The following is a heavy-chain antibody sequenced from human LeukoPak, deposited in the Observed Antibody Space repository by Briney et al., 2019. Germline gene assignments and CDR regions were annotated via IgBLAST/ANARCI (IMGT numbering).Heavy chain of an antibody. Sequence: GGSLRLSCAASGFTFSSYWMHWVRQAPGKGLVWVSRFNSDGSSTSYADSVKGRFTISRDYAKNTLFLQMNSLRAEDTAVYYCTKKSGSYAYYYYYYMDVWGKGTTVTVSS. J-gene: IGHJ6*03. CDR2: FNSDGSST. D-gene: IGHD1-26*01. CDR1: GFTFSSYW. CDR3: TKKSGSYAYYYYYYMDV. V-gene: IGHV3-74*01.